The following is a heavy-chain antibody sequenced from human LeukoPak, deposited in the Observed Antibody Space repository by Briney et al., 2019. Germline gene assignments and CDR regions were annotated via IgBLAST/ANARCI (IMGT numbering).Heavy chain of an antibody. Sequence: ASVKVSCKASGYTFTSYGISWVRQAPGQGLEWMGWINPDSGGTNYAQKFQGRVTMTRDTSISTAYMELSRLRSDDTAVYYCARIEWYSSSSGAFDIWGQGTMVTVSS. CDR2: INPDSGGT. V-gene: IGHV1-2*02. CDR3: ARIEWYSSSSGAFDI. CDR1: GYTFTSYG. D-gene: IGHD6-6*01. J-gene: IGHJ3*02.